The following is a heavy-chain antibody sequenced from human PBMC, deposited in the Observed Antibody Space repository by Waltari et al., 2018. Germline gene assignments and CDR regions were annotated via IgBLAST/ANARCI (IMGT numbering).Heavy chain of an antibody. CDR3: AREWGPGAGALNY. Sequence: QVQLVQSGAEVRKPGASVKVSCKASGYTFTGHYLHWVRQAPGQGPQWLGWINPSTGGTNYAEKFQGRVTMTRDTTISTAYMELSRLRPDDTAVYYCAREWGPGAGALNYWGQGTLVTVSS. CDR1: GYTFTGHY. V-gene: IGHV1-2*02. D-gene: IGHD6-13*01. CDR2: INPSTGGT. J-gene: IGHJ4*02.